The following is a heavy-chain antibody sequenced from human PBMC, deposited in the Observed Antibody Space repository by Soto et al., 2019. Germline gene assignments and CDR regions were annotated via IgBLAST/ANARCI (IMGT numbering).Heavy chain of an antibody. CDR2: TRNKANSYTT. J-gene: IGHJ6*03. Sequence: GGSLRLSCAASGFTFSDHYMDWVRQAPGKGLEWVGRTRNKANSYTTEYAASVKGRFTISRDDSKNSLYLQMNSLKTEDTAVYYCARVSTFKYYDFWSGYTDVWGKGTTVTVSS. D-gene: IGHD3-3*01. V-gene: IGHV3-72*01. CDR3: ARVSTFKYYDFWSGYTDV. CDR1: GFTFSDHY.